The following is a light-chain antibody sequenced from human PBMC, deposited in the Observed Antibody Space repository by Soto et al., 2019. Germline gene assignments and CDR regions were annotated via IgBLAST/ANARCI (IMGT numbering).Light chain of an antibody. J-gene: IGKJ4*01. CDR3: QPYNSYSPLT. CDR1: QSVSGW. Sequence: DIQMTQSPSALSASVGDTVTVTCRASQSVSGWLAWYQQKPGKAPKLLIYDASSLESGVPSRFSGSRSGTEFTLTISSLQPDDFATYYCQPYNSYSPLTFGGGTKVDIK. V-gene: IGKV1-5*01. CDR2: DAS.